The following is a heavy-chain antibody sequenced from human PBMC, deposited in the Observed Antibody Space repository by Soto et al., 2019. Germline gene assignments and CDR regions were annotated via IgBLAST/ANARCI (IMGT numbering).Heavy chain of an antibody. CDR2: ISYDGSNK. D-gene: IGHD1-26*01. Sequence: QVQLVESGGGVGQPGRSLRLSCAASGFTFSSYAMHWVRQAPGKGLEWVAVISYDGSNKYYADSVKGRFTISRDNSKNTLYLQMNSLRAEDTAVYYCAREGGSNWFDPWGQGTLVTVSS. CDR1: GFTFSSYA. V-gene: IGHV3-30-3*01. J-gene: IGHJ5*02. CDR3: AREGGSNWFDP.